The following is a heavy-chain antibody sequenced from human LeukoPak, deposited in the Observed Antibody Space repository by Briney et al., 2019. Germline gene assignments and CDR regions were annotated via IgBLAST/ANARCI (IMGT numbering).Heavy chain of an antibody. J-gene: IGHJ4*02. CDR2: VNQDGGEK. D-gene: IGHD6-13*01. Sequence: GGSLRLSCAASGFTFSNYWMSWVRQAPGKGLEWVANVNQDGGEKYFVDSVKGRFTISRDNAKNSLCLQMNSLRAEDTAVYFCARDRVWTVLYWGQGTLVTVSS. CDR3: ARDRVWTVLY. CDR1: GFTFSNYW. V-gene: IGHV3-7*01.